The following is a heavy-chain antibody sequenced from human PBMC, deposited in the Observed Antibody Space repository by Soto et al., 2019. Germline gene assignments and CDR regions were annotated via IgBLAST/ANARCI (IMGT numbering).Heavy chain of an antibody. Sequence: SETLAPTCAVDGGSFSGYYWSWIRQPPGKGLEWIGEINHSGSTNYNPSLKSRVTISVDTSKNQFSLKLSSVTAADTAVYYCAMYYDFWSGPLRYGMDVWGQGTTVTVSS. CDR3: AMYYDFWSGPLRYGMDV. CDR2: INHSGST. J-gene: IGHJ6*02. V-gene: IGHV4-34*01. D-gene: IGHD3-3*01. CDR1: GGSFSGYY.